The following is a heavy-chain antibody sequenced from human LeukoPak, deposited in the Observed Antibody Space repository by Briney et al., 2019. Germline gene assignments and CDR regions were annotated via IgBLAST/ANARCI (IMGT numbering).Heavy chain of an antibody. CDR2: ISGSSGST. V-gene: IGHV3-23*01. CDR1: GFTFSSYA. J-gene: IGHJ4*02. D-gene: IGHD5-18*01. CDR3: AKISYGTFDY. Sequence: GGSLRLSCAASGFTFSSYAMSWVRQASGKGLEWVSAISGSSGSTYYADSVKGRFTISRDNSKNTLYLQMNSLRAEDTAVYYCAKISYGTFDYWGQGTLVTVSS.